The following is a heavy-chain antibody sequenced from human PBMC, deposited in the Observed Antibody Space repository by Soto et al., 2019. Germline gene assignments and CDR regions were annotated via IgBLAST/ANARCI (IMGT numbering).Heavy chain of an antibody. CDR1: GGTFSSYT. D-gene: IGHD6-19*01. CDR3: AIVVAVAGWNFDY. CDR2: IIPILGIA. Sequence: GASVKVSCKASGGTFSSYTISWVRQAPGQGLEWMGRIIPILGIANYAQKFQGRVTITADKSTSTAYMELSSLRSEDTAVYYCAIVVAVAGWNFDYWGQGTLVTVSS. J-gene: IGHJ4*02. V-gene: IGHV1-69*02.